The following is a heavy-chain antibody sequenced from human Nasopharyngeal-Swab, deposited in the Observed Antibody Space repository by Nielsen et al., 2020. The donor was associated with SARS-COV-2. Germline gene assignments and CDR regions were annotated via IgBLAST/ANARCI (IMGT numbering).Heavy chain of an antibody. J-gene: IGHJ4*02. D-gene: IGHD5-18*01. Sequence: LKISCAASGFTFDDYAMHWVRQAPGKGLEWVSGISWNSGSIGYADSVKGRFTISRDNAKNSLYLQMNSLRAEDTALYYCAKDIGVDTAMIDYWGQGTLVTVSS. CDR3: AKDIGVDTAMIDY. CDR2: ISWNSGSI. V-gene: IGHV3-9*01. CDR1: GFTFDDYA.